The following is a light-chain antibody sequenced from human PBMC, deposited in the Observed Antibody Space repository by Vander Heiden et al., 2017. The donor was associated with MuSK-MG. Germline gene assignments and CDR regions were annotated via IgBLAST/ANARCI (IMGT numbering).Light chain of an antibody. Sequence: IQMTQSTYYLAASVGDTVIITCRTSQSISSYLNWYQQRPGKAPRLLIDAASSLQSGVPSRFSGSGSGTDFTLTIYSLQPEDYATYYCQQSYSTPLHTFGPGTQLEIK. CDR3: QQSYSTPLHT. J-gene: IGKJ2*01. V-gene: IGKV1-39*01. CDR2: AAS. CDR1: QSISSY.